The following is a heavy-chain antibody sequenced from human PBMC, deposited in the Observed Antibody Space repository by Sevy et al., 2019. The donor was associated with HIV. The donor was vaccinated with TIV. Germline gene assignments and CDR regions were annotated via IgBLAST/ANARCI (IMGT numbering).Heavy chain of an antibody. CDR3: VRAIALVAGY. J-gene: IGHJ4*02. CDR1: GFTFSDYW. Sequence: GGSLTLSCEASGFTFSDYWMHWVRQAPGKGLEWLANINQDGTTTYYVDSVKGRFTISRDNAKNSLFLQMNSLRAEDTALYYCVRAIALVAGYWGQGTLVTVSS. CDR2: INQDGTTT. D-gene: IGHD6-19*01. V-gene: IGHV3-7*01.